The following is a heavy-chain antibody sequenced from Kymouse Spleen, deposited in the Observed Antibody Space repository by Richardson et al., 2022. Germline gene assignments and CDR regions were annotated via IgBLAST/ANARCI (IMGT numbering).Heavy chain of an antibody. D-gene: IGHD6-6*01. CDR2: INHSGST. V-gene: IGHV4-34*01. CDR1: GGSFSGYY. CDR3: AREYSSSSYYYYGMDV. Sequence: QVQLQQWGAGLLKPSETLSLTCAVYGGSFSGYYWSWIRQPPGKGLEWIGEINHSGSTNYNPSLKSRVTISVDTSKNQFSLKLSSVTAADTAVYYCAREYSSSSYYYYGMDVWGQGTTVTVSS. J-gene: IGHJ6*02.